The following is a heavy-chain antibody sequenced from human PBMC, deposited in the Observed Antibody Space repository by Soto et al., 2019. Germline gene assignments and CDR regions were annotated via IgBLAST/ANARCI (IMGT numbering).Heavy chain of an antibody. V-gene: IGHV4-31*03. D-gene: IGHD5-18*01. Sequence: PSETLSLTCTVSGDSVRGGDHYWTWLRQHPGKGLEWIGYIYYSGSSHYSPSLKSRVSMSVDTSTNEFSLKVTSVTAADTAVYFCARLYSYGYYYFDSWGQGTQVTVSS. CDR3: ARLYSYGYYYFDS. CDR2: IYYSGSS. CDR1: GDSVRGGDHY. J-gene: IGHJ4*02.